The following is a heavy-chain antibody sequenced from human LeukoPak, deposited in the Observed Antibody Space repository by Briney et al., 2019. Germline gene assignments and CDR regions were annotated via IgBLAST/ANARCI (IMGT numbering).Heavy chain of an antibody. Sequence: NTGGSLRLSCAASGFTFTDYYMSWIRQAPGKGLEWVSYLSTSTTFINYADSVRGRFTISRDNAKNILYLQMHGLRAEDTAVYYCARDAPTGRTKFEHWGQGTLVTVSS. CDR3: ARDAPTGRTKFEH. CDR1: GFTFTDYY. D-gene: IGHD1-14*01. J-gene: IGHJ1*01. V-gene: IGHV3-11*06. CDR2: LSTSTTFI.